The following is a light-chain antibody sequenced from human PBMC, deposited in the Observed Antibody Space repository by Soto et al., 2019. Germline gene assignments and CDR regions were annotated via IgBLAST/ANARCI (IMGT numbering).Light chain of an antibody. V-gene: IGLV4-69*01. J-gene: IGLJ2*01. Sequence: QLVLTQSPSASASLGDSVKLTCTLSSGHSSYAIAWHQQQPEKGPRYLMKLNSDGSHSKGDGVPDRFSGSSSGAERYLTISSLQSEDEADYYCQTWGSGIHEFGGGTKVTVL. CDR3: QTWGSGIHE. CDR2: LNSDGSH. CDR1: SGHSSYA.